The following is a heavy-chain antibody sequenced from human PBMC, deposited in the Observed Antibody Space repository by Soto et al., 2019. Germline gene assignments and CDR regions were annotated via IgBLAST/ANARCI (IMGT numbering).Heavy chain of an antibody. D-gene: IGHD6-13*01. CDR2: MNPNSGNT. J-gene: IGHJ5*02. CDR3: ARERSAAGAGWFDP. Sequence: QVQLVQSGAEVKKPGASVKVSCKASGYTFTSYDINWVRQATGQGLEWMGWMNPNSGNTDYTQKFQGRATMTWNTSISTAYMQLSSLRSEDTAVYYYARERSAAGAGWFDPWGQGTLVTVSS. CDR1: GYTFTSYD. V-gene: IGHV1-8*01.